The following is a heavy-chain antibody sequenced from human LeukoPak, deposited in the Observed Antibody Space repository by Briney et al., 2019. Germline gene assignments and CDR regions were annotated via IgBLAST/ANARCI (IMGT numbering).Heavy chain of an antibody. Sequence: GGSLRLSCAASEFTFSSYYMNWIREAPGKGLQWLAYISSSGNITYYADSVKGRFTVSRDNMKNVLFLEMNSLRVEDTAIYYCEAGIGDYWGQGTLVTVSS. J-gene: IGHJ4*01. CDR1: EFTFSSYY. V-gene: IGHV3-48*03. D-gene: IGHD6-19*01. CDR3: EAGIGDY. CDR2: ISSSGNIT.